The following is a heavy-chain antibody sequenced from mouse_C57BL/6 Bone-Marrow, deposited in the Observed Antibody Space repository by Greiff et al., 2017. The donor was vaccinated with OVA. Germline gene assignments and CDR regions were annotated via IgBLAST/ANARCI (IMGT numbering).Heavy chain of an antibody. Sequence: VQLQQSGTVLARPGASVKMSCKTSGYTFTSDWMHWVKQRPGQGLEWIGAIYPGNSDTSYNQKFKGKAKLTAVTSASTAYMELSSLTNEDSAVYYCTRSRFLPYWYFDVWGTGTTVTVSS. CDR1: GYTFTSDW. D-gene: IGHD2-10*01. CDR2: IYPGNSDT. V-gene: IGHV1-5*01. J-gene: IGHJ1*03. CDR3: TRSRFLPYWYFDV.